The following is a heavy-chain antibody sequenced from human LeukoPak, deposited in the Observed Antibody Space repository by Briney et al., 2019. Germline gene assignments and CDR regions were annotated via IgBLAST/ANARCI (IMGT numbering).Heavy chain of an antibody. J-gene: IGHJ3*02. V-gene: IGHV3-20*04. CDR3: VRDKDIQGYSYGYYNESSGYADALDI. Sequence: GVSLRLSCIASGFIFDDYGMSGVRQSPGKGLEGVSGICRSGGTAVYADCAKGRFTISRDNAKNSLYLQVKSVRAEDTALCYCVRDKDIQGYSYGYYNESSGYADALDIWGQGTMVTVSS. D-gene: IGHD5-18*01. CDR2: ICRSGGTA. CDR1: GFIFDDYG.